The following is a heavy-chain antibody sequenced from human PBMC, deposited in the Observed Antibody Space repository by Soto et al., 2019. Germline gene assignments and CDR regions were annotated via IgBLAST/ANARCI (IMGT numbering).Heavy chain of an antibody. CDR2: ISNSGGTT. V-gene: IGHV3-64D*06. CDR3: VKSSRRDITASRGMDV. CDR1: GFTFSGYA. D-gene: IGHD3-3*01. Sequence: HPGGSLRLSCSASGFTFSGYAMHWVRQAPEQGLEYVSGISNSGGTTYYADSVKDTFTISRDNSMNTLYLQVSSLRTEDTAVYYCVKSSRRDITASRGMDVWGQGTTVAVSS. J-gene: IGHJ6*02.